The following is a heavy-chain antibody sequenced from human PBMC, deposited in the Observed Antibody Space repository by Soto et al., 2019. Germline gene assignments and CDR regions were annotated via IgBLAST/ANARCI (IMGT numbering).Heavy chain of an antibody. J-gene: IGHJ6*02. Sequence: GESLKISCKGSGYSFTSYWIGWVRQMPGKGLEWMGIIYPGDSDTRYSPSFQGQVTISADKSISTAYLQWSSLKASDTAMYYCATPSSIAARPGYSYYGMDVWGQGTTVTVSS. D-gene: IGHD6-6*01. V-gene: IGHV5-51*01. CDR1: GYSFTSYW. CDR3: ATPSSIAARPGYSYYGMDV. CDR2: IYPGDSDT.